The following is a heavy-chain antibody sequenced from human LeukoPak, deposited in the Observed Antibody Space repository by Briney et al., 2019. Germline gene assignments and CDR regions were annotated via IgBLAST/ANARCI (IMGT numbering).Heavy chain of an antibody. CDR2: INPNSGGT. V-gene: IGHV1-2*02. Sequence: GASVKVSCKASGYTFTGYYMHWVRQAPGQGLEWMGWINPNSGGTNYAQKFQGRVTMTRDTSISTAYMELSRLRSDDTAVYYCARDHDILTGYLLRNYFGYWGQGTLVTVSS. CDR3: ARDHDILTGYLLRNYFGY. CDR1: GYTFTGYY. J-gene: IGHJ4*02. D-gene: IGHD3-9*01.